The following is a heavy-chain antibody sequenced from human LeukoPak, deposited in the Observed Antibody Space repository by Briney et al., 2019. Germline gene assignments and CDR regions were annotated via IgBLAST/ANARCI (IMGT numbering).Heavy chain of an antibody. CDR1: GFAFSSYE. CDR2: ISLSGSTI. D-gene: IGHD4-23*01. Sequence: GGSLGLSCAASGFAFSSYEMNWVRQAPGKGLEWVSYISLSGSTIYYADSVKGRFTISRDNAKNSLYLQMNSLRAEDTAVYFCARDTPRNGGNLWGQGTMVTVSS. CDR3: ARDTPRNGGNL. J-gene: IGHJ3*01. V-gene: IGHV3-48*03.